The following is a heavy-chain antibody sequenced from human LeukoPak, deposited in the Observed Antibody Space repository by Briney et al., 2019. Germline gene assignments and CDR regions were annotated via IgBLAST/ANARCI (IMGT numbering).Heavy chain of an antibody. J-gene: IGHJ4*02. Sequence: ASVKVSCKASGGTFSSYAISWVRQAPGQGLEWMGRIIPILGIANYAQKFQGRVTITADKSTSTAYMELSSLRSEDTAVYYGAASYDYVLGSYRQLFDYWGQGTLVTVSS. CDR1: GGTFSSYA. V-gene: IGHV1-69*04. CDR3: AASYDYVLGSYRQLFDY. D-gene: IGHD3-16*02. CDR2: IIPILGIA.